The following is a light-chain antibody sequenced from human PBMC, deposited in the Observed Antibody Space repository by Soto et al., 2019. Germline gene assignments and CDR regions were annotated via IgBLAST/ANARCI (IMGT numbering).Light chain of an antibody. V-gene: IGKV1-5*03. CDR2: KAS. Sequence: DIQMTQSPSTLSASVGDRVTITCRASQSISSWLDWYQQKPGKAPKLLIYKASSLESGVPSRFSGSGSGTEFTLSMSSLQPDDFATYYCQQYNSYSWTFGQGTKVEIK. CDR1: QSISSW. J-gene: IGKJ1*01. CDR3: QQYNSYSWT.